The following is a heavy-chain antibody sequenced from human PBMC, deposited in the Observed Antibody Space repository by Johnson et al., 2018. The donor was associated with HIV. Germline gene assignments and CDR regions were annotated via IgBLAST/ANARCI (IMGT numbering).Heavy chain of an antibody. J-gene: IGHJ3*02. V-gene: IGHV3-11*04. CDR1: GFTFSDYY. CDR2: ISSSGDII. D-gene: IGHD6-13*01. CDR3: ARDGLAARVVGAFDI. Sequence: QVQVVEYGGGLVKPGGSLRLSCAASGFTFSDYYMTWIRQAPGKGLEWLSFISSSGDIIRYADSVKGRFTISRDNAENSLNLQMNSLRAEDTAVYYCARDGLAARVVGAFDIWGQGTMVTVSS.